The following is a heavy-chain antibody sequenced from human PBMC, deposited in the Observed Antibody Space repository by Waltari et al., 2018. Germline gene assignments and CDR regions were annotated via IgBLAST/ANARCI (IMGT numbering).Heavy chain of an antibody. D-gene: IGHD5-12*01. CDR2: INPNSGGT. CDR1: GYTFTGYY. Sequence: QVQLVQSGAEVKKPGASVKVSCKASGYTFTGYYMHWVRQAPGQGLEWMGRINPNSGGTNYAQKFQGRVTMTRDTSISTAYMELSRLRSDDTAVYYCARLPSRIVRYSWFDPWGQGTLVTVSS. CDR3: ARLPSRIVRYSWFDP. V-gene: IGHV1-2*06. J-gene: IGHJ5*02.